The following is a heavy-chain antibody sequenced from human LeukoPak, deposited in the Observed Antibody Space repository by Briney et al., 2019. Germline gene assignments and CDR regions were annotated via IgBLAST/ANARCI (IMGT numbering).Heavy chain of an antibody. Sequence: PSETLSLTCTVSGGSISSSSYYWGWIRQPPGKGLEWIGSIYYSGSTYYNPSLKSRVTISVDTSKNQFSLKLSSVTAADTAVYYCAREDPLHAGAHRRGDAFDIWGQGTMVTVSS. CDR1: GGSISSSSYY. D-gene: IGHD3-10*01. J-gene: IGHJ3*02. CDR3: AREDPLHAGAHRRGDAFDI. V-gene: IGHV4-39*07. CDR2: IYYSGST.